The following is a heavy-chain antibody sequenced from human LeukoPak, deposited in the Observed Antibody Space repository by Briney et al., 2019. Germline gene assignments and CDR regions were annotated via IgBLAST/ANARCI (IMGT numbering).Heavy chain of an antibody. D-gene: IGHD6-13*01. J-gene: IGHJ4*02. CDR3: AKHSSSWHYFDY. CDR1: GFTFSTYG. V-gene: IGHV3-23*01. CDR2: ISGSGGGT. Sequence: GGSLRLSCAASGFTFSTYGMTWVRQAPGKGLEWVSAISGSGGGTYFADSVKGGFTISRDNSKNTLYLQMNSLRAEDTAVYYCAKHSSSWHYFDYWGQGTLVTVSS.